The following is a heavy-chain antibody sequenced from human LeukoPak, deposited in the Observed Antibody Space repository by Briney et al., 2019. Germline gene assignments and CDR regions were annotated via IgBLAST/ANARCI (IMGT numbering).Heavy chain of an antibody. CDR1: GGTFSSYA. Sequence: SVKVSCKASGGTFSSYAISWVRQAPGQGLEWMGRIIPILGIANYAQKFQGRVTITADKSTSTAYMELSSLRSEDTAVYYCAIIVATTRGWSYYYGMDVWGQGTTVTVSS. V-gene: IGHV1-69*04. CDR3: AIIVATTRGWSYYYGMDV. D-gene: IGHD5-12*01. CDR2: IIPILGIA. J-gene: IGHJ6*02.